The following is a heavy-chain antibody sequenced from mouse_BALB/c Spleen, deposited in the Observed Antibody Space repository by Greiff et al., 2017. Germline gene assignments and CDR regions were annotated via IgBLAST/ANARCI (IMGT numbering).Heavy chain of an antibody. CDR3: AREGNYGNSIYYAMDY. D-gene: IGHD2-1*01. CDR1: GYTFTNYW. V-gene: IGHV1-63*02. Sequence: VKLVESGAELVRPGTSVKISCKASGYTFTNYWLGWVKQRPGHGLEWIGDIYPGGGYTNYNEKFKGKATLTADTSSSTAYMQLSSLTSEDSAVYFCAREGNYGNSIYYAMDYWGQGTSVTVSS. CDR2: IYPGGGYT. J-gene: IGHJ4*01.